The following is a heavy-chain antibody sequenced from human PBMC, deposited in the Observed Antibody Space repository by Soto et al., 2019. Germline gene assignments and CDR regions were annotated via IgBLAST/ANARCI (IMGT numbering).Heavy chain of an antibody. V-gene: IGHV1-18*01. CDR2: ISAYNGNT. CDR3: ALVRAYYSSSWYTV. J-gene: IGHJ4*02. D-gene: IGHD6-13*01. CDR1: GYTFTSYG. Sequence: QVQLVQSGAEVKKPGASVKVSCKASGYTFTSYGISWVRQAPGQGLEWMGWISAYNGNTNYAQKREGRVTMTPETSTSAAYMELRSLRSDDTAVYYCALVRAYYSSSWYTVWGQGTLVTVSS.